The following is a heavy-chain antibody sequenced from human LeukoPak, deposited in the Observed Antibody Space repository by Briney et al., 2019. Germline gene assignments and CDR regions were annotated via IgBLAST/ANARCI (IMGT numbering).Heavy chain of an antibody. V-gene: IGHV1-24*01. Sequence: ASVKVSCKVSGYTLTELSMHWVRQAPGKGLEWMGGFDPEDGETIYAQKFQGRVTMTEDTSTDTAYMELSSLRSEDTAVYYCATRSVGLRPDPYYYYYMDVWGKGTTVTVSS. CDR2: FDPEDGET. D-gene: IGHD3-3*01. CDR3: ATRSVGLRPDPYYYYYMDV. CDR1: GYTLTELS. J-gene: IGHJ6*03.